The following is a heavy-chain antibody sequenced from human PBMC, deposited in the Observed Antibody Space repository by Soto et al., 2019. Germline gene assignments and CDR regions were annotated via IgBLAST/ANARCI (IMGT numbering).Heavy chain of an antibody. CDR3: AKVLWFRGGITISWRSATHFDY. CDR1: GFTFGSHD. Sequence: AGGLMRVSCGAVGFTFGSHDVSWVRKAQGKGLEWVSAISGSGGSTYYADSVKGRFTISRDNSKNTLYLQMNSLRAEDTAVYYCAKVLWFRGGITISWRSATHFDYWCQGILVTAPQ. CDR2: ISGSGGST. D-gene: IGHD3-3*01. V-gene: IGHV3-23*01. J-gene: IGHJ4*02.